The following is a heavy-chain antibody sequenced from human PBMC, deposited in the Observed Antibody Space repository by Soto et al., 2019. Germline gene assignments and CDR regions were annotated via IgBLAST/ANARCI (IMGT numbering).Heavy chain of an antibody. CDR3: ARDRASMVLGVLQYYYAMDV. J-gene: IGHJ6*02. D-gene: IGHD3-10*01. CDR1: GGSFSNYA. Sequence: ASVKVSCKASGGSFSNYAISWVRQAPGQGLEWVGGIIPVFGTPNYAQKFQGRVTISADESTGTAYMEVNILKSEDTAVYYCARDRASMVLGVLQYYYAMDVWGQGTMVTVSS. CDR2: IIPVFGTP. V-gene: IGHV1-69*13.